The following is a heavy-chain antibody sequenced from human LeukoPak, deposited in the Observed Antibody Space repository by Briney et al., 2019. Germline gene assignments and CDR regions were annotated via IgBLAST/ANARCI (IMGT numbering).Heavy chain of an antibody. Sequence: GGSLRLSCAASGFTFSDYYMSWIRQAPGKGLEWVSYISSSSSYTNYADSVKGRFTISRDNAKNSLYLQMNSLRAEDTAVYYCARVLHSSSWYCPDYWGQGTLVTASS. CDR3: ARVLHSSSWYCPDY. J-gene: IGHJ4*02. V-gene: IGHV3-11*05. CDR2: ISSSSSYT. D-gene: IGHD6-13*01. CDR1: GFTFSDYY.